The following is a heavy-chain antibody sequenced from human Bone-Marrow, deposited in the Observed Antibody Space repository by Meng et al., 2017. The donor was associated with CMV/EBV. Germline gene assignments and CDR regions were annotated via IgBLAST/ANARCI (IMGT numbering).Heavy chain of an antibody. Sequence: GESLKISCAASGFTFSSYWMHWVRQAPGKGLVWVSRINSDGSSTSYADSVKGRFTISRDNSKNTLYLQMNSLRAEDTAVYYCARSNHWVLPMDVWGQGTTVTVSS. CDR1: GFTFSSYW. J-gene: IGHJ6*02. CDR2: INSDGSST. V-gene: IGHV3-74*01. CDR3: ARSNHWVLPMDV. D-gene: IGHD7-27*01.